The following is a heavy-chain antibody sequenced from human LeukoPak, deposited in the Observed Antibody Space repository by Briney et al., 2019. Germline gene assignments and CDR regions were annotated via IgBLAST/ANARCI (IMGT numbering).Heavy chain of an antibody. D-gene: IGHD2-8*01. CDR1: GGSTSSYY. Sequence: SETLSLTCTVSGGSTSSYYWNWIRQPAEKGVEWIGRISTSGSTNSNPSLKSRLTVSLDPSKNQFSLKLSSVTAADTGVYYCARGNNNNVFDSWGQGTLVTVSS. CDR3: ARGNNNNVFDS. V-gene: IGHV4-4*07. CDR2: ISTSGST. J-gene: IGHJ4*02.